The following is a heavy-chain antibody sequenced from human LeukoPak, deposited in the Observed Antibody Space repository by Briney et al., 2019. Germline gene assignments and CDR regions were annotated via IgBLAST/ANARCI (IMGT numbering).Heavy chain of an antibody. D-gene: IGHD4-23*01. CDR1: GFTFGGHG. CDR2: IYYDESNT. V-gene: IGHV3-33*07. CDR3: ARKTLGGNWFDP. Sequence: PGRSLTLSCAASGFTFGGHGMYWVRQAPGKGLEWVALIYYDESNTYYADSVKGRFTISRDNAKNSLYLQMNNLRVEDTAVYYCARKTLGGNWFDPWGQGTLVTVSS. J-gene: IGHJ5*02.